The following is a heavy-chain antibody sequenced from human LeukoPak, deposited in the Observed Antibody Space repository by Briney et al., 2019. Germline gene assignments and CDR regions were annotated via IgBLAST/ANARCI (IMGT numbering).Heavy chain of an antibody. J-gene: IGHJ6*03. CDR2: ISSSSSYI. V-gene: IGHV3-21*01. CDR1: GFTFSSYS. Sequence: GGSLRLSCAASGFTFSSYSMNWVRQAPGKGLEWVSSISSSSSYIYYADSVKGRFTISRDNAKNSLYLQMNSLRAEDTAVYYCARSFAFSSPGDYYYMDVWGKGTTVTVSS. CDR3: ARSFAFSSPGDYYYMDV. D-gene: IGHD6-6*01.